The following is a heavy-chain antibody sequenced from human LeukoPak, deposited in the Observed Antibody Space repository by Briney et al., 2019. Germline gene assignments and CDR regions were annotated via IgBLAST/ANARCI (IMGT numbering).Heavy chain of an antibody. Sequence: ASVKVSCTAYSYTFTSYGISWVRQAPGQGLEWIGWISAYNGNTNYAQKLQGRVTMTTDTSTSKAYMELRSLRSDDTAVYYCARDDSSGWYAKPFDYWGQGTLVTVSS. CDR3: ARDDSSGWYAKPFDY. D-gene: IGHD6-19*01. J-gene: IGHJ4*02. CDR1: SYTFTSYG. V-gene: IGHV1-18*01. CDR2: ISAYNGNT.